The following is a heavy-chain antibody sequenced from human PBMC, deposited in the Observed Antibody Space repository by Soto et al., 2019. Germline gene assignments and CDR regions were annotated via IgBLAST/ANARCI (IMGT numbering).Heavy chain of an antibody. CDR2: IYYSGST. D-gene: IGHD3-10*01. CDR3: ARLERGGYGMDV. CDR1: GGSISSSSYY. J-gene: IGHJ6*02. V-gene: IGHV4-39*01. Sequence: PSETLSLTCTVSGGSISSSSYYWGWIRQPPGKGLEWIGSIYYSGSTYYNPSLKSRVTISVDTSKNQFSLKLSSVTAADTAVYYCARLERGGYGMDVWGQGTTVT.